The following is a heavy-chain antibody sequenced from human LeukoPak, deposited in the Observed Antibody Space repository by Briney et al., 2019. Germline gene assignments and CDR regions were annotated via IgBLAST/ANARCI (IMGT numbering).Heavy chain of an antibody. CDR1: GGSFSGYY. CDR3: ARVVTRYFDWLYDY. D-gene: IGHD3-9*01. CDR2: INHSGST. Sequence: SETPSLTCAVYGGSFSGYYWSWIRQPPGKGLEWIGEINHSGSTNYNPSLKSRVTISVDTSKNQFSLKLSSVTAADTAVYYCARVVTRYFDWLYDYWGQGTLVTVSS. V-gene: IGHV4-34*01. J-gene: IGHJ4*02.